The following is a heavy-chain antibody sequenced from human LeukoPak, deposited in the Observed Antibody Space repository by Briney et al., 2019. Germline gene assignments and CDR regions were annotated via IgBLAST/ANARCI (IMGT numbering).Heavy chain of an antibody. CDR3: AREDGSGSYYFDY. V-gene: IGHV1-8*01. CDR1: GYTFTSYD. D-gene: IGHD3-10*01. J-gene: IGHJ4*02. CDR2: MNPNSGNT. Sequence: GAPVKVSCKASGYTFTSYDINWVRQATAQGLELMGWMNPNSGNTGYAQQFQGRVTMTRNTSISTAYMELSTLRSEDTAVYYCAREDGSGSYYFDYWGQGTLVTVSS.